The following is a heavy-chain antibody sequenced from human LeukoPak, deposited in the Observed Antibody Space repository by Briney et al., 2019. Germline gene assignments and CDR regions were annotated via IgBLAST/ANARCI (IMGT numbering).Heavy chain of an antibody. V-gene: IGHV3-21*01. Sequence: PGGSLRLSCAASGFTFSSYSMNWVRQAPGKGLEWVSSISSSSSYIYYADSVKGRFTISRDNAKNSLYLQMNSLRAKDTAVYYCARDSLSYYGMDVWGQGTTVTVSS. J-gene: IGHJ6*02. CDR1: GFTFSSYS. CDR2: ISSSSSYI. CDR3: ARDSLSYYGMDV.